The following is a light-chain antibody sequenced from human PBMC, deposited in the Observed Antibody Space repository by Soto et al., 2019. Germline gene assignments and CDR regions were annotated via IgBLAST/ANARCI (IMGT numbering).Light chain of an antibody. V-gene: IGKV3-11*01. Sequence: EIVLTQSPATLSLSPGERATLSCRARQSVSSYLAWYQQKPGQAPRLLIYDASNRATGIPARFSGSGSGTDFTLTISSLEPEELAVYYCQQRSNWPPLTFGGGTKVEIK. J-gene: IGKJ4*01. CDR3: QQRSNWPPLT. CDR1: QSVSSY. CDR2: DAS.